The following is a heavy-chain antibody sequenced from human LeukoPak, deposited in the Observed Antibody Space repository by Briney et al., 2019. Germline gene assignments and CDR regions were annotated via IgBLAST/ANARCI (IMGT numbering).Heavy chain of an antibody. D-gene: IGHD2-2*01. CDR2: LHTSWSGSA. Sequence: SDTLSLTCTVSGGSINTDHWSWIRLPAGKGLEWIGRLHTSWSGSATYNSSLKSRAIVSIDKSKNQFSLNLLSVTAADTAVYYCAREPARVPDYYFDYWGQGTLVTVSS. V-gene: IGHV4-4*07. CDR3: AREPARVPDYYFDY. CDR1: GGSINTDH. J-gene: IGHJ4*02.